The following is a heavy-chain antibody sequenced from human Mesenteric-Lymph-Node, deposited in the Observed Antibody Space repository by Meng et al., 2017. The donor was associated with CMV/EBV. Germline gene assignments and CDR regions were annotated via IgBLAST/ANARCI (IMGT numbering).Heavy chain of an antibody. Sequence: ETLSLTCAASGFTFSSYSMNWVRQAPGKGLEWVSSISSSSSYIYYADSVKGRFTISRDNAKNSLYLQMNSLRAEDTAVYYCARDRRDGYFDYWGQGTLVTVSS. CDR2: ISSSSSYI. D-gene: IGHD5-24*01. J-gene: IGHJ4*02. CDR3: ARDRRDGYFDY. V-gene: IGHV3-21*01. CDR1: GFTFSSYS.